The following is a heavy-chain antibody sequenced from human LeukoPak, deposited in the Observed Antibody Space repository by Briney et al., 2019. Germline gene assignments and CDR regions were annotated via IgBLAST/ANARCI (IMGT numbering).Heavy chain of an antibody. CDR3: ARGAGWLYD. CDR2: IIPMIATA. Sequence: SVKVSCKTTEDTLRNVAFSWVRQAPGQGLEWLGGIIPMIATASYSQKFQGRVSINADKSTNTVYMELSSLKLEDTAVYYCARGAGWLYDWGQGTLVTVSS. D-gene: IGHD3-22*01. J-gene: IGHJ4*02. V-gene: IGHV1-69*06. CDR1: EDTLRNVA.